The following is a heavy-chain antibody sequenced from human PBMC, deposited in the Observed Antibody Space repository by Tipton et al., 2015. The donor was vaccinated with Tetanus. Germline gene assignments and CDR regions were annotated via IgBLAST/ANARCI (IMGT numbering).Heavy chain of an antibody. D-gene: IGHD1-26*01. CDR3: ARWEGVGATTIKAFDI. V-gene: IGHV1-69*06. CDR1: GGTFSSYA. CDR2: IIPIFGTA. J-gene: IGHJ3*02. Sequence: QLVQSGAEVKKPGSSVKVSCKASGGTFSSYAISWVRQAPGQGLERMGGIIPIFGTANYAQKFQGRVTITADKSTSTAYMELSSLRSEDTAVYYCARWEGVGATTIKAFDIWGQGTMVTVSS.